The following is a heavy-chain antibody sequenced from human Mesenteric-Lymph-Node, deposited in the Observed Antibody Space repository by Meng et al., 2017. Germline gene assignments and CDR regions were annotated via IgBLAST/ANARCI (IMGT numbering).Heavy chain of an antibody. J-gene: IGHJ6*02. Sequence: SVNVSCKASGGTFSSYAISWVRQAPGQGLEWMGGIIPIFGTENYAQKFQGRVTITTDESTSTAYMELSSLRCEDTAVYYCTRDTPAATIADYYYYGMDVWGQGTTVTVSS. CDR2: IIPIFGTE. D-gene: IGHD5-12*01. V-gene: IGHV1-69*05. CDR3: TRDTPAATIADYYYYGMDV. CDR1: GGTFSSYA.